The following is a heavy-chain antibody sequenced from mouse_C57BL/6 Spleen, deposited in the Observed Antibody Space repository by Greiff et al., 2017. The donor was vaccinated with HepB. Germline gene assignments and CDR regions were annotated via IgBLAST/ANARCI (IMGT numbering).Heavy chain of an antibody. V-gene: IGHV3-6*01. J-gene: IGHJ3*01. Sequence: EVQRVESGPGLVKPSQSLSLTCSVTGYSITSGYYWNWIRQFPGNTLEWMGYISYDGSNNYNPSLKNRISITRDTSKNQFFLKLNSVTTEDTATYYCAREGATGGFAYWGQGTLVTVSA. D-gene: IGHD6-1*01. CDR2: ISYDGSN. CDR3: AREGATGGFAY. CDR1: GYSITSGYY.